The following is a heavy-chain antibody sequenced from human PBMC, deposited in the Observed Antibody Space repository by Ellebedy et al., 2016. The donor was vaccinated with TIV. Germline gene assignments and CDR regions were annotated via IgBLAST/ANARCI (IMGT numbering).Heavy chain of an antibody. D-gene: IGHD1-26*01. CDR1: GYSFTSYW. Sequence: KVSCKGSGYSFTSYWISWVRQMPGKGLEWMGRFDPSDSYTRYSPSFQGHVTTSADKSISTAYLQWSSLKASDTAMYYCARVNRVGVAYYFDYWGQGTLVTVSS. V-gene: IGHV5-10-1*01. J-gene: IGHJ4*02. CDR3: ARVNRVGVAYYFDY. CDR2: FDPSDSYT.